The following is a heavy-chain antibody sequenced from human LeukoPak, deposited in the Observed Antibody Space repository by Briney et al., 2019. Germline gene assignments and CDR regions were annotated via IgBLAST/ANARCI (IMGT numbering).Heavy chain of an antibody. J-gene: IGHJ3*02. V-gene: IGHV3-23*01. CDR1: GFTFSSYE. Sequence: GGSLRLSCAASGFTFSSYEMNWVRQAPGKGLEWVSAISGSGGSTYYADSVKGRITISRDNSKNTLYLQMNSLRAEDTAVYYCAKGGGWITMVRGVRSDAFDIWGQGTMVTVSS. CDR2: ISGSGGST. D-gene: IGHD3-10*01. CDR3: AKGGGWITMVRGVRSDAFDI.